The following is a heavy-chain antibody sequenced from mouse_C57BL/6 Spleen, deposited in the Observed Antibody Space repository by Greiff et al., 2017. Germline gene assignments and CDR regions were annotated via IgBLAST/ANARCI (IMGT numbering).Heavy chain of an antibody. Sequence: QVQLQQSGAELVKPGASVKISCTASGYAFSSYWMNWVKQRPGKGLEWIGQIYPGDGDTNYNGKFKGKATLTADKSSSTAYMQLSSLTSEDSAVYCGARPYDYEAWFAYWGQGTLVTVSA. CDR2: IYPGDGDT. D-gene: IGHD2-4*01. CDR3: ARPYDYEAWFAY. J-gene: IGHJ3*01. CDR1: GYAFSSYW. V-gene: IGHV1-80*01.